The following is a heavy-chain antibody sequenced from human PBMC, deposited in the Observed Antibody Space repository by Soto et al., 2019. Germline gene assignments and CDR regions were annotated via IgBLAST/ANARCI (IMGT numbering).Heavy chain of an antibody. CDR2: IKSKADGGPT. CDR1: EFTFANAW. D-gene: IGHD4-17*01. V-gene: IGHV3-15*01. J-gene: IGHJ4*02. CDR3: TSLYYGH. Sequence: GGSLRLSCAASEFTFANAWISWVRQAPGKGLEWVGRIKSKADGGPTDYAAPVKGRFTISRDESQNTLYLQMNSLKTEDTAVYYCTSLYYGHWGQGTLVTVSS.